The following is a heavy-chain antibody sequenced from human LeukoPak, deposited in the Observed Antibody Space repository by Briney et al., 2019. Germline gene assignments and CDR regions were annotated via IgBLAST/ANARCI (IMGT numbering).Heavy chain of an antibody. CDR2: IYHSGST. CDR1: GGSISSGGYS. Sequence: PSETLSLTCAVSGGSISSGGYSWSWIRQPPGKGLEWIGYIYHSGSTYYNPSLKSRVTISVDRSKNQFSLKLSSVIAADTAVYYCAGNSGWFDPWGQGTLVTVSS. J-gene: IGHJ5*02. V-gene: IGHV4-30-2*01. CDR3: AGNSGWFDP. D-gene: IGHD1-7*01.